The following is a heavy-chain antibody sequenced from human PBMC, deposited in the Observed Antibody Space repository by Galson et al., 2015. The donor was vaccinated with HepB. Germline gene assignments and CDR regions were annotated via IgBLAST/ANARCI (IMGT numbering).Heavy chain of an antibody. CDR3: ARGGVPAAISIAATGTFPDY. V-gene: IGHV3-11*01. Sequence: SLRLSCAASGFNFSDYYMSWIRQAPGKGLEWVSYISSSASTIYYADSVKGRFTISRDNAKNSLYLQMNSLRAEDTAVYYCARGGVPAAISIAATGTFPDYWGQGTLVTVSS. D-gene: IGHD6-13*01. CDR1: GFNFSDYY. J-gene: IGHJ4*02. CDR2: ISSSASTI.